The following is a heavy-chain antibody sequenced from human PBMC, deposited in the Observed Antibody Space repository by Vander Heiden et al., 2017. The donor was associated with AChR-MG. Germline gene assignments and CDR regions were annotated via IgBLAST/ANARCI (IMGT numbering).Heavy chain of an antibody. J-gene: IGHJ4*02. CDR2: ISYDGSNK. CDR3: AKDLSSGGWYDY. D-gene: IGHD6-19*01. V-gene: IGHV3-30*18. CDR1: GSPSSSDG. Sequence: VKMEASGGGVAQSERSLRLSCAATGSPSSSDGMHWVRQAPGKGLKWVAVISYDGSNKYYADSVKGRFTISRDNSKNTLYLQMNSLGAEDTAVYYCAKDLSSGGWYDYWGQGTLVAVSS.